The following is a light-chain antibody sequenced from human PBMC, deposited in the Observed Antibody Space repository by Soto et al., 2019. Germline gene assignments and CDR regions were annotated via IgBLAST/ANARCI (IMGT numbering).Light chain of an antibody. V-gene: IGKV1-33*01. CDR1: QDISNF. Sequence: DIQMTQSPSSLSASVGDRVTITCQASQDISNFLNWFQQKPGQAPKVLIFDASNLKTGVPSRFSGTGSGTHFSFTISSLQPEDVATYYCQQYDNFPRTFGQGTKVEVK. CDR2: DAS. J-gene: IGKJ1*01. CDR3: QQYDNFPRT.